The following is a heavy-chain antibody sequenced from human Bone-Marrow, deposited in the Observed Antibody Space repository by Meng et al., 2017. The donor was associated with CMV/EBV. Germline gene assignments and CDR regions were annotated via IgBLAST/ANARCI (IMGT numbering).Heavy chain of an antibody. CDR1: GGSISSSSYY. Sequence: SETLSLTCTVSGGSISSSSYYWGWIRQPPGKGLEWIGSIFYSGSTYYNPSLKSRVSISVDTSRNQFSLKLSSVTAADTAVYYCARESRRDLFDPWGQGTLVTASS. CDR3: ARESRRDLFDP. J-gene: IGHJ5*02. CDR2: IFYSGST. V-gene: IGHV4-39*02.